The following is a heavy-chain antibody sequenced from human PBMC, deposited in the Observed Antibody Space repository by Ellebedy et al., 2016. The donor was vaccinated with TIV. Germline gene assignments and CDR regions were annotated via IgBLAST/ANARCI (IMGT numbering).Heavy chain of an antibody. J-gene: IGHJ6*02. Sequence: PGGSLRLSCAASGFTFSSYDMHWVRQATGKGLEWVSAIGTAGDPYYPGSVKGRFTISRENAKNSLYLQMNSLRAGDTVVYYCARAIKYYYYGMDVWGQGTTVTVSS. V-gene: IGHV3-13*05. CDR1: GFTFSSYD. CDR2: IGTAGDP. CDR3: ARAIKYYYYGMDV.